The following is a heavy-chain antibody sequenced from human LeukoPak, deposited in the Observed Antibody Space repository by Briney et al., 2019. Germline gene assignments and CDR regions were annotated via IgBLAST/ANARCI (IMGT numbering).Heavy chain of an antibody. D-gene: IGHD2-8*02. CDR2: MFYTGST. Sequence: PSETLSLTCTVSGVSIRDNNYYWGWVRQPPGKGLEWMGSMFYTGSTYYNPSLRPRVTLSVDTSKNQLSLNLKSGTAADTAVYFCARLLLGSTVIDYWGQGALVIVSS. CDR1: GVSIRDNNYY. V-gene: IGHV4-39*01. CDR3: ARLLLGSTVIDY. J-gene: IGHJ4*02.